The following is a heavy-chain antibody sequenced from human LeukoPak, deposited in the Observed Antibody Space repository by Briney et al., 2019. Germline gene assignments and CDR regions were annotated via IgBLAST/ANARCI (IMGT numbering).Heavy chain of an antibody. CDR3: ARGHDSAHVYYYYYGMDV. Sequence: GGSLRPSCAASGFTFSSYAMHWVRQAPGKGLEWVAVISYDGSNKYYADSVKGRFTISRDNSKNTLYLQMNSLRAEDTAVYYCARGHDSAHVYYYYYGMDVWGQGIMVTVSS. D-gene: IGHD3-22*01. CDR1: GFTFSSYA. CDR2: ISYDGSNK. J-gene: IGHJ6*02. V-gene: IGHV3-30-3*01.